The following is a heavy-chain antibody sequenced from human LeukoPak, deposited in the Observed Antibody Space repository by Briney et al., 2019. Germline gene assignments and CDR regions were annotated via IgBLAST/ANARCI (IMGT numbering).Heavy chain of an antibody. D-gene: IGHD2-15*01. CDR2: ISHDGNSR. CDR1: GFTFSSYW. V-gene: IGHV3-30*03. CDR3: ASDSAWNLHGGYLDH. J-gene: IGHJ4*02. Sequence: GGSLRLSCAASGFTFSSYWMSWVRQAPGKGLEWVSLISHDGNSRKYADSVKGRFIVSRDNSKNTLYLQMNSLRSEDTAVYYCASDSAWNLHGGYLDHWGQGTLVSVSS.